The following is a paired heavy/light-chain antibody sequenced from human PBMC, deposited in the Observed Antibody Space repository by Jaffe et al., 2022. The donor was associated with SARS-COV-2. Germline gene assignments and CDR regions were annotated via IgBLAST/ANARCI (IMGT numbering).Light chain of an antibody. Sequence: SYELTQPPSVSVSPGQTARITCSADALPKQYAYWYQQKPGQAPVLVIYKDSERPSGIPERFSGSSSGTTVTLTISGVQAEDEADYYCQSADSSGTFVVFGGGTKLTVL. CDR1: ALPKQY. V-gene: IGLV3-25*03. CDR2: KDS. CDR3: QSADSSGTFVV. J-gene: IGLJ2*01.
Heavy chain of an antibody. CDR2: IYYSGST. Sequence: QLQLQESGPGLVKPSETLSLTCTVSGGSISSSSYYWGWIRQPPGKGLEWIGSIYYSGSTYYNPSLKSRVTISVDTSKNQFSLKLSSVTAADTAVYYCARRDVGYDILTGYYPGWFDPWGQGTLVTVSS. V-gene: IGHV4-39*01. CDR1: GGSISSSSYY. J-gene: IGHJ5*02. D-gene: IGHD3-9*01. CDR3: ARRDVGYDILTGYYPGWFDP.